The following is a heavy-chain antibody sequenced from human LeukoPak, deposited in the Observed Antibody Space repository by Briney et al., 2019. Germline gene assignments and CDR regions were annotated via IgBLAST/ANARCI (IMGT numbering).Heavy chain of an antibody. D-gene: IGHD1-1*01. CDR1: GGSISSNNFC. CDR2: VYSSGST. CDR3: AKNDDNVNYYQWMDV. V-gene: IGHV4-39*01. J-gene: IGHJ6*04. Sequence: SEILSLTCSVSGGSISSNNFCWGWIRPSPGKGLEWIGCVYSSGSTNVSPSLKSRVTISVDTSKNQFSLRLRSVSAADTALYYCAKNDDNVNYYQWMDVWGKGTMVAVSS.